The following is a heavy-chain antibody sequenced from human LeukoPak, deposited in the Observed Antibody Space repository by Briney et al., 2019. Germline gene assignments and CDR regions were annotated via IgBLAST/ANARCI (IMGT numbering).Heavy chain of an antibody. D-gene: IGHD6-13*01. V-gene: IGHV3-30*04. Sequence: GGSLRLSCAASGFTFSSYAMHWVRQAPGKGLEWVAVISYDGSNKYYADSVKGRFTISRDNSKNTLYLQMNSLRAEDTAVYYCARTIAAAGTESAFDIWGQGTVVTVSS. CDR3: ARTIAAAGTESAFDI. CDR1: GFTFSSYA. CDR2: ISYDGSNK. J-gene: IGHJ3*02.